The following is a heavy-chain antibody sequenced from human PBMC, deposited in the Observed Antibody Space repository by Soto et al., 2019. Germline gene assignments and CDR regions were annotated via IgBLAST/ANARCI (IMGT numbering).Heavy chain of an antibody. V-gene: IGHV4-38-2*01. CDR1: GYSISSGNY. CDR2: LYHIGST. J-gene: IGHJ4*02. D-gene: IGHD2-2*01. CDR3: RSSTSCYDESCVDV. Sequence: SETLSLTCAVSGYSISSGNYWAWIRQPPGRGLEWIGSLYHIGSTHYNTSLKSRVTISVDTSKNHFSLELSSVTAADTAIYYCRSSTSCYDESCVDVWGQGTQVTVSS.